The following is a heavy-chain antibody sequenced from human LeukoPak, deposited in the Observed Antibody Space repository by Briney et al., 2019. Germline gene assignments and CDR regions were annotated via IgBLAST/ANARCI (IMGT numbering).Heavy chain of an antibody. CDR2: IYYSGST. CDR1: GGSISSYY. J-gene: IGHJ2*01. V-gene: IGHV4-59*01. Sequence: PSETLSLTCTVSGGSISSYYWSWIRQPPGKGLEWIGYIYYSGSTNYNPSLKRRVTISVDTSKNQFSLKLSSVTAADTAVYYCARVRRGDYGDYWYFDLWGRGTLVTVSS. D-gene: IGHD4-17*01. CDR3: ARVRRGDYGDYWYFDL.